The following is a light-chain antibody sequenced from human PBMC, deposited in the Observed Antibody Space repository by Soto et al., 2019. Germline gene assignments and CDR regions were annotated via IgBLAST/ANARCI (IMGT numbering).Light chain of an antibody. CDR3: QQYNSYSPT. CDR2: KAS. J-gene: IGKJ1*01. Sequence: DIQMTQSPSTLSASVGDRVTITCRASQSISSWLARYQQKPGKATKFLIYKASSLESGVPSRFSGSGSGTEFTLTISSLQPDEFATYYCQQYNSYSPTVGQGTKVAIK. V-gene: IGKV1-5*03. CDR1: QSISSW.